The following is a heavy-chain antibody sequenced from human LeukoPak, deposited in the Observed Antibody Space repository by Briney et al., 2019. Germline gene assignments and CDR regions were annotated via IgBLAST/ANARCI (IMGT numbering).Heavy chain of an antibody. CDR2: INHSGST. V-gene: IGHV4-34*01. CDR1: GGSFSGYY. D-gene: IGHD3-3*01. CDR3: AREGWGFLECA. J-gene: IGHJ5*02. Sequence: PSETLSLTCAVYGGSFSGYYWSWIRQPPGKGLEWIGEINHSGSTNYNPSPKSRVTISVDTSKNQFSLKLSSVTAADTAVYYCAREGWGFLECAWGQGTLVTVSS.